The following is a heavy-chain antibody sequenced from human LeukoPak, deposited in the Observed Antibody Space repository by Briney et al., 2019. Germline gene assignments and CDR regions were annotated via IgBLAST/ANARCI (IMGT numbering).Heavy chain of an antibody. CDR2: IYHGGST. Sequence: KATETLSLTCTDSGDYISSGYNWGWIRQPPGKGLEWIGNIYHGGSTYYNPSLMSRVTISVDTSKNQFSLKLSSVTAADTAVYYCARHDGYYPNTIDYWGQGTLVTVSS. J-gene: IGHJ4*02. D-gene: IGHD3-22*01. V-gene: IGHV4-38-2*02. CDR3: ARHDGYYPNTIDY. CDR1: GDYISSGYN.